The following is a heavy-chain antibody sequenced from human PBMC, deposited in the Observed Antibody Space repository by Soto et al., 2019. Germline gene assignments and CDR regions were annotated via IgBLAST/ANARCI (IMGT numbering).Heavy chain of an antibody. Sequence: SDTLSLAXTVSGASICGFYWSWIRKSAGKGLEWIGRIYATGTTDYNPSLKSRVMMSVDTSKKQFSLKLRSVTAADTAVYYCVRDGTKTLRDWFDPRGQGISVTVSS. CDR1: GASICGFY. D-gene: IGHD1-1*01. CDR3: VRDGTKTLRDWFDP. J-gene: IGHJ5*02. CDR2: IYATGTT. V-gene: IGHV4-4*07.